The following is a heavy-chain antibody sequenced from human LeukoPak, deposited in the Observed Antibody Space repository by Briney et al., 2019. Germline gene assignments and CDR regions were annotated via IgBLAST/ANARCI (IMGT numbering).Heavy chain of an antibody. V-gene: IGHV1-18*01. D-gene: IGHD6-6*01. CDR2: ISAYNGNT. CDR1: GYTFTSYG. J-gene: IGHJ5*02. Sequence: ASVKVSCKASGYTFTSYGISWVRQAPGQGLEWMGWISAYNGNTNYAQKLQGRVTMTTDTSTSTAYMELRSLRSEDTAVYYCARAIGIAARPTGFDPWGQGTLVTVSS. CDR3: ARAIGIAARPTGFDP.